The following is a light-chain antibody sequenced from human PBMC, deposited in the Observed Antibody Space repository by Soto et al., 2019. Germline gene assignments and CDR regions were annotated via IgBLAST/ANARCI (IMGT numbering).Light chain of an antibody. J-gene: IGKJ1*01. CDR2: GAS. V-gene: IGKV3-20*01. Sequence: EVVLTQSPGTLSLSPGERATVSCRASQTISRNYLAWYQKKPGQAPRLLIYGASTRATGIPDRFTGSGSGTDFTHTIARLEPADFAVYYCQQYGGPVPWTFGQGTQVEV. CDR3: QQYGGPVPWT. CDR1: QTISRNY.